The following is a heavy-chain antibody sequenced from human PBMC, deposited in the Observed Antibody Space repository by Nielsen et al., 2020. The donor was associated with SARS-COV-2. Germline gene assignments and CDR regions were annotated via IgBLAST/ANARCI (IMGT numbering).Heavy chain of an antibody. V-gene: IGHV3-7*03. Sequence: GGSLRLPCAPSGFTFSTYWISWVRQAPGKGLEWVANIKQDGSEKYYVDSVKGRFTISRDNAKNSLYLQMNSLRAEDTAVYYCARDGGSSSWYQKNNWFDPWGQGTLVTVSS. CDR3: ARDGGSSSWYQKNNWFDP. CDR1: GFTFSTYW. J-gene: IGHJ5*02. D-gene: IGHD6-13*01. CDR2: IKQDGSEK.